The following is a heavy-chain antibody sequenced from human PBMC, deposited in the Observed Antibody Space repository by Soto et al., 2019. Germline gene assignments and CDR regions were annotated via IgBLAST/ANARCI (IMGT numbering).Heavy chain of an antibody. CDR1: GGSFSGYY. Sequence: KPSETLSLTCAVYGGSFSGYYWSWIRQPPGKGLEWIGEINHSGSTNYNPSLKSRVTISVDTSKNQFSLKLISVTAADTAVYYCARGLHQLPPGGYWGQGTLVTVSS. J-gene: IGHJ4*02. V-gene: IGHV4-34*01. CDR3: ARGLHQLPPGGY. CDR2: INHSGST. D-gene: IGHD2-2*01.